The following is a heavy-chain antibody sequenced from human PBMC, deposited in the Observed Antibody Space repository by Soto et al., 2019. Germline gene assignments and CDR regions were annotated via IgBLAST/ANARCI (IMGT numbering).Heavy chain of an antibody. D-gene: IGHD3-22*01. V-gene: IGHV1-46*01. CDR2: INPYGGDT. CDR1: GYTFTCYH. Sequence: ASVKVSCKASGYTFTCYHVHWVRQAPGQGLEWMGIINPYGGDTTYAQKFQGRVTITADESTSTAYMELSSLRSEDTAVYYCARVADSSGYYVSDYWGQGTLVTVSS. J-gene: IGHJ4*02. CDR3: ARVADSSGYYVSDY.